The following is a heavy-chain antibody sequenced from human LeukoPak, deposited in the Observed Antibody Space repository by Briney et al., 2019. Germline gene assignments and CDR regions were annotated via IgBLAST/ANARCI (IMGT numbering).Heavy chain of an antibody. J-gene: IGHJ5*02. V-gene: IGHV1-2*02. CDR2: INPNSGGT. Sequence: ASVKVSCKASGYTFTGYYMHWVRQAPGQGLEWMGWINPNSGGTNYAQKFQGRVTMTRDTSISTAYMELSRLRSDDTAVYYRARTSPYSSSSVWPGWFDPWGQGTLVTVSS. CDR1: GYTFTGYY. CDR3: ARTSPYSSSSVWPGWFDP. D-gene: IGHD6-6*01.